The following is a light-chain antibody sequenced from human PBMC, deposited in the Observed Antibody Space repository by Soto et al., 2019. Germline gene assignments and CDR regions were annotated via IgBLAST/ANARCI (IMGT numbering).Light chain of an antibody. CDR2: YDT. J-gene: IGLJ1*01. V-gene: IGLV3-21*04. CDR3: QVWDNSSDHRGV. CDR1: NIGSKS. Sequence: SYELTQPPSVSVAPGKTASITCGGNNIGSKSVHWYQQRPGQAPVLVIYYDTDRPLGRPERFSGSKSGNTATLAISRVEAGDEADYYCQVWDNSSDHRGVFGTGTKLTVL.